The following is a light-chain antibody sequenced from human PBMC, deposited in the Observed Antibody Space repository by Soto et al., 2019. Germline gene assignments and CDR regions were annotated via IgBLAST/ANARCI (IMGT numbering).Light chain of an antibody. Sequence: EIVLTQSPGTLSLSPGERATLSCRASQSVSASYLAWYQQKPGQAPRLLIYAASSRATGIPDRFSGSGSGKDFTLTVRRLEPEDFAVYYCQQYGNSPAITFGQGTRLEIK. CDR2: AAS. V-gene: IGKV3-20*01. CDR1: QSVSASY. CDR3: QQYGNSPAIT. J-gene: IGKJ5*01.